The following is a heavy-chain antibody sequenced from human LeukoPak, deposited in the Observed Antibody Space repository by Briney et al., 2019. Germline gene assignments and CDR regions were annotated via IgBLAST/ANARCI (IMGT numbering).Heavy chain of an antibody. CDR3: ARVYSSPYYFDY. CDR2: ISYDGSNK. Sequence: GGSLRLSCAASGFTFSSYAMHWVRQAPGKGLEWVAVISYDGSNKYYADSVKGRFTISRDNSKNTLYLQMNSLRAEDTAVYYCARVYSSPYYFDYWGQGTLVTVSS. V-gene: IGHV3-30-3*01. CDR1: GFTFSSYA. D-gene: IGHD6-13*01. J-gene: IGHJ4*02.